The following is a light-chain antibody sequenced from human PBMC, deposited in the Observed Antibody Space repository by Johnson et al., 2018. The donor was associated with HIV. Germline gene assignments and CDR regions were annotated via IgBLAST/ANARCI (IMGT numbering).Light chain of an antibody. CDR2: ENN. CDR3: GTWDSSLSKV. J-gene: IGLJ1*01. Sequence: VLTQPPSVSAAPGQKVSISCSGSSSNIGNNYVSWYRQLPGTAPKVLIYENNTRPSGIPDRFSGSKSGTSATLGITGLPTGDEADYYCGTWDSSLSKVFGTGTKVTVL. CDR1: SSNIGNNY. V-gene: IGLV1-51*02.